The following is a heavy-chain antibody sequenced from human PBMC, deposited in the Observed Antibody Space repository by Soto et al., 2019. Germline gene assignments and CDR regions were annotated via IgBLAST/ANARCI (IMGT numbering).Heavy chain of an antibody. CDR3: ARTDAYNSSFFDS. V-gene: IGHV4-31*03. CDR2: IYHTGRT. D-gene: IGHD6-6*01. Sequence: QVQLQEMGPGLVKPSQTLTVTCTVSGDSVNSAYWSWIRQLPGKGLEWMGNIYHTGRTFYNPSLKSRLAISIHTSKPLYSLKLRSVTASDTAVYYCARTDAYNSSFFDSWGQGTVVTGST. J-gene: IGHJ4*02. CDR1: GDSVNSAY.